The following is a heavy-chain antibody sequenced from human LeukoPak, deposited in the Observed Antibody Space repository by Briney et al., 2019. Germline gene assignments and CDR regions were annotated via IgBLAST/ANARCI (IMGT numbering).Heavy chain of an antibody. J-gene: IGHJ5*02. CDR1: GYSISSGYY. Sequence: SETLSLTCTVSGYSISSGYYWGWIRQPPGKGLEWIGSIYHSGSTYYNPSLKSRVTISLDTSKNQFSLKLSSVTAADTAVYYCAGPKMYDFWSGPPRAWGQGTLVTVSS. CDR2: IYHSGST. D-gene: IGHD3-3*01. V-gene: IGHV4-38-2*02. CDR3: AGPKMYDFWSGPPRA.